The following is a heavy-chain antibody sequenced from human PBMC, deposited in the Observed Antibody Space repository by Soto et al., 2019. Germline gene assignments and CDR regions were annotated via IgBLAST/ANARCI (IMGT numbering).Heavy chain of an antibody. CDR2: IYRSGST. V-gene: IGHV4-4*09. Sequence: QVQMQESGPGLVKPSETLSLTCTVSGDSVRNQYWSWIRRPPGRGLEWIGYIYRSGSTKYYPSLKSRPTISVDTSKNQFSLKLSSVTAADTAVYYCARTLDYGHMDVWGKGTTVTVSS. J-gene: IGHJ6*03. CDR3: ARTLDYGHMDV. CDR1: GDSVRNQY. D-gene: IGHD3-16*01.